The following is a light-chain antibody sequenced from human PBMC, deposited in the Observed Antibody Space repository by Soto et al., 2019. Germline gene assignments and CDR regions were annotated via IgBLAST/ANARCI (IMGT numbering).Light chain of an antibody. Sequence: QSALTQPASVSGSPGQSITISCTGTSSDVGGFNYVSWCQQHPGKAPKLMIYEVSNRPSGVSNRFSGSKSGNTASLTISGLQAEDEADYYCSSYAGSRNPYVFGTGTKLTVL. J-gene: IGLJ1*01. CDR1: SSDVGGFNY. CDR3: SSYAGSRNPYV. CDR2: EVS. V-gene: IGLV2-14*01.